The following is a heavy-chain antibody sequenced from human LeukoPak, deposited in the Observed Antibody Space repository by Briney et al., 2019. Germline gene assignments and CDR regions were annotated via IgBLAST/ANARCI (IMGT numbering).Heavy chain of an antibody. V-gene: IGHV3-23*01. CDR1: GFIFSNYA. Sequence: GGSLRLSCAASGFIFSNYAMSWVRQAPGKGPEWVSGISGGGGGTYYADSVKGRFTISRANSKNTLYLQMKSLRVDDTAVYYCARSVEHSNYRKFHDWGQGTLVTVSS. CDR2: ISGGGGGT. D-gene: IGHD4-11*01. CDR3: ARSVEHSNYRKFHD. J-gene: IGHJ4*02.